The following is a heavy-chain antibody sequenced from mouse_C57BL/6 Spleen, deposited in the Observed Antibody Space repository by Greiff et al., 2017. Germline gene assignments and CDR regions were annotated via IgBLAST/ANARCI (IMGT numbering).Heavy chain of an antibody. Sequence: QVQLQQPGAELVKPGASVKLSCKASGYTFTSYWMHWVKQRPGQGLEWIGMIHPNSGSTNYNEKFKSKATLTVDKSSSTAYMQLSSLTSVDSAVYNCARDFYYSNPYAMDYWGQGTSVTVSS. V-gene: IGHV1-64*01. CDR1: GYTFTSYW. J-gene: IGHJ4*01. CDR3: ARDFYYSNPYAMDY. CDR2: IHPNSGST. D-gene: IGHD2-5*01.